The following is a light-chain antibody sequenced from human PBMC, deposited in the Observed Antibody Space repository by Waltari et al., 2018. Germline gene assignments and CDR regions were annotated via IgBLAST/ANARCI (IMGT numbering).Light chain of an antibody. CDR2: DAS. CDR1: QSISSW. V-gene: IGKV1-5*01. Sequence: DIQMNQSPSTLSVSVGDRVTITCRASQSISSWLAWYQQKPGEAPKLLIYDASSLESGVPSRFSGSGSGTEFTLTISSLQPDDFATYYCQQYNSYLYTFGQGTKREIK. J-gene: IGKJ2*01. CDR3: QQYNSYLYT.